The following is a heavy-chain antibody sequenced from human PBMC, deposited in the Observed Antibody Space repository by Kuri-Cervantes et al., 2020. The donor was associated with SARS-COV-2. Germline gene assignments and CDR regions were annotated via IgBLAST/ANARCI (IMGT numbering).Heavy chain of an antibody. CDR1: GGSISSGSYY. Sequence: SAPLPLSCTDSGGSISSGSYYWSWNRQPAGKGLEWIGRIYTSGSTSYNPSLVSRVTISVDTSKNQFSLKLSSVNAADTAVYYCAGGRADVWGQGTMVTVSS. J-gene: IGHJ3*01. CDR3: AGGRADV. CDR2: IYTSGST. V-gene: IGHV4-61*02.